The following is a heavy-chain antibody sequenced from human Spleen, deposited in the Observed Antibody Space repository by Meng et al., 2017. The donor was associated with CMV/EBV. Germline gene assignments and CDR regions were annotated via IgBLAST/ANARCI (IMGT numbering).Heavy chain of an antibody. J-gene: IGHJ3*02. V-gene: IGHV2-70D*14. CDR3: AHTPYDPSGYSPAFHI. D-gene: IGHD3-22*01. CDR1: GFSLSTTGMR. Sequence: SGPTLVKPTQTLTLTCTFSGFSLSTTGMRVNWIRQPPGKALEWLARIDWDDDKFYSTSLKTRLSISKDTSKNQVVLTMTNMDSVDTATYSCAHTPYDPSGYSPAFHIWGQGTMVTVSS. CDR2: IDWDDDK.